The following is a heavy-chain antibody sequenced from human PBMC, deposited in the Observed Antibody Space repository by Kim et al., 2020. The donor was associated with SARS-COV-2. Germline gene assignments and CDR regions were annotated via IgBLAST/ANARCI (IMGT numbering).Heavy chain of an antibody. D-gene: IGHD4-17*01. Sequence: SVKGRFTISGDNSKNTLYLQMNSLRAEDTAVYYCAKDRAQQVDYGDYVDYWGQGTLVTVSS. V-gene: IGHV3-23*01. CDR3: AKDRAQQVDYGDYVDY. J-gene: IGHJ4*02.